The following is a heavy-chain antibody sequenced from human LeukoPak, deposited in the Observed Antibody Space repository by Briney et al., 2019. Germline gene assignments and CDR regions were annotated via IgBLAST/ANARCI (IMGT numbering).Heavy chain of an antibody. CDR2: MNPNSGNT. J-gene: IGHJ4*02. CDR1: GYTFTSYD. V-gene: IGHV1-8*01. CDR3: ARDWVRIAVAGRGGFDY. D-gene: IGHD6-19*01. Sequence: ASVKVSCKASGYTFTSYDINWVRQATGQGLEWMGWMNPNSGNTGYAQKFQGRVTMTRNTSISTAYMELSRLRSDDTAVYYCARDWVRIAVAGRGGFDYWGQGTLVTVSS.